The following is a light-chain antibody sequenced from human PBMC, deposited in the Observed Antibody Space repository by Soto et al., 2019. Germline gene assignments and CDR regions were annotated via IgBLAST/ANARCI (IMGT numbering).Light chain of an antibody. Sequence: DFQMTQSPSSLSASIGDRVTITCRASQSIRTYLNWYQQKPGKAPQLLIYAASRLQSGVPSRFSGSGSGTDFTLTISSLQPEDFATYYYQQSYSTMATFGQGTKVDIK. J-gene: IGKJ1*01. CDR3: QQSYSTMAT. V-gene: IGKV1-39*01. CDR1: QSIRTY. CDR2: AAS.